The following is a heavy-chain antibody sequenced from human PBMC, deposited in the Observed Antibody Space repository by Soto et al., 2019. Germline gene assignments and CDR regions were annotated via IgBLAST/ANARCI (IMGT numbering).Heavy chain of an antibody. CDR2: IVVGSGNT. V-gene: IGHV1-58*01. Sequence: SVKVSCKASGFTFTSSAVQWVRQARGQLLEWIGWIVVGSGNTNYAQKFQERVTITRDMSTSTAYMELRSLRSDDTAVYYCARDQALIYCSGGSCPFDPWGQGTLVTVSS. CDR3: ARDQALIYCSGGSCPFDP. D-gene: IGHD2-15*01. J-gene: IGHJ5*02. CDR1: GFTFTSSA.